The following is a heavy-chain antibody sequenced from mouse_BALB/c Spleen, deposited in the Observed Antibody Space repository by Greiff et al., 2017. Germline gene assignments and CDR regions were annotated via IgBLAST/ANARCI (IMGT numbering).Heavy chain of an antibody. Sequence: EVQLQQSGPELVKPGASVKISCKASGFTFTDYNMHWVKQSHGKSLEWIGYIYPYNGGTGYNQKFKSKATLTVDNSSSTTYMKFSSLTSEDSAIYYGAGAGPLDYWGQGTTLTVSS. V-gene: IGHV1S29*02. CDR3: AGAGPLDY. CDR1: GFTFTDYN. CDR2: IYPYNGGT. D-gene: IGHD4-1*01. J-gene: IGHJ2*01.